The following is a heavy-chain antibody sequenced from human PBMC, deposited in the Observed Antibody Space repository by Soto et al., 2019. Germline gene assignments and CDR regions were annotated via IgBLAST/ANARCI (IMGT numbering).Heavy chain of an antibody. J-gene: IGHJ6*03. V-gene: IGHV3-21*01. CDR1: GFTFSSYS. CDR3: ASGVSRKVVPAAISYYYYYMDV. Sequence: GGSLRLSCAASGFTFSSYSMNWVRQAPGKGLEWVSSISSSSSYIYYADSVKGRFTISRDNAKNSLYLQMNSLRAEDTAVYYCASGVSRKVVPAAISYYYYYMDVWGKGTTVTVSS. D-gene: IGHD2-2*01. CDR2: ISSSSSYI.